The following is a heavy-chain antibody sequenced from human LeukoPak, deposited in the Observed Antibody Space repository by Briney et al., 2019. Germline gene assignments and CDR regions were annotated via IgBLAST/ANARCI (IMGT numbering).Heavy chain of an antibody. D-gene: IGHD6-6*01. V-gene: IGHV3-23*01. CDR2: ISGSGGST. J-gene: IGHJ6*03. Sequence: GGSLRLSCAVSGFTFTTYAMSWVRQAPGKGLEWVSAISGSGGSTYYADSVRGRFTISRDNSKNTLFLQVNSLRAEDTAVYYCARAPQYNYYYYMDVWGKGTTDTVSS. CDR3: ARAPQYNYYYYMDV. CDR1: GFTFTTYA.